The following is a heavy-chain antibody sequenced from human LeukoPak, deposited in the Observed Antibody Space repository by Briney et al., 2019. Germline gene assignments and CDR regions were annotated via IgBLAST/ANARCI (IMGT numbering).Heavy chain of an antibody. J-gene: IGHJ3*02. CDR3: ARGRSSSGYYPTNGDAFDI. CDR1: GGSISSSSYY. CDR2: IYYSGST. V-gene: IGHV4-39*07. Sequence: SETLSLTCTVSGGSISSSSYYWGWIRQPPGKGLGGIGGIYYSGSTYYNPSLKSRVTISVDTSKNQFSLKLSSVTAADTAVYYCARGRSSSGYYPTNGDAFDIWGQGTMVTVSS. D-gene: IGHD3-22*01.